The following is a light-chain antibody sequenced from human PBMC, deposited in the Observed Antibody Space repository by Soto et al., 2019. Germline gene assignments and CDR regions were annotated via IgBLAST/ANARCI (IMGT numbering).Light chain of an antibody. CDR2: EVT. Sequence: QSVLTQPASVSGSPGQSITISCTGTSSDVGGYNYVSWYQHHPGKAPKLVIYEVTYRPSGVSNRFSGSKSGNTASLTISGLQADDEADYYCSSYAYATTIVFGTGTKLTVL. J-gene: IGLJ1*01. CDR3: SSYAYATTIV. V-gene: IGLV2-14*01. CDR1: SSDVGGYNY.